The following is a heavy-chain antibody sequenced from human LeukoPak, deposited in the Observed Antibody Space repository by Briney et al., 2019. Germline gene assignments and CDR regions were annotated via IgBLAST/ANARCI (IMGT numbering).Heavy chain of an antibody. J-gene: IGHJ4*02. D-gene: IGHD6-13*01. CDR3: AKDRSSSSWFDY. V-gene: IGHV3-23*01. CDR1: GFTFSSYA. Sequence: GGSLRLSCAASGFTFSSYAMSWVRQAPGKGLEWVSAISGSGGSTYYADSVKGRFTISGDNSKNTLYLQMNSLRAEDTAVYYCAKDRSSSSWFDYWGQGTLVTVSS. CDR2: ISGSGGST.